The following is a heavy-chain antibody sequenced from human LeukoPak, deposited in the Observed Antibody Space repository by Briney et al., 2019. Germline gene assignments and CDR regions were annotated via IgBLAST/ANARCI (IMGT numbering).Heavy chain of an antibody. Sequence: QAGGSLRLSCAASGFTFNSHAMTWVRQAPGKGLEWISGISASGGATDHADSVKGRFTISRDNSKNTVYLQMNSLRAEDTAVYYCAKVSISSSWVSHFYYGMGVWGQGTAVTVSS. D-gene: IGHD6-13*01. J-gene: IGHJ6*02. V-gene: IGHV3-23*01. CDR3: AKVSISSSWVSHFYYGMGV. CDR1: GFTFNSHA. CDR2: ISASGGAT.